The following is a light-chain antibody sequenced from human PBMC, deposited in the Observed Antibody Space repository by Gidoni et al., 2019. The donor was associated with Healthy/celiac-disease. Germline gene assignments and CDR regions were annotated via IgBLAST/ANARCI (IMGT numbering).Light chain of an antibody. V-gene: IGLV3-19*01. Sequence: SSELTQEPAVSVALGQTVRITCQGDSLRSYYASWYQQKPGQAPVLVIYGKNNRPSGIPDRFSGSISGNTASLTITGAQAEDEADYYCNSRDSSGNHVVFGGGTKLTVL. J-gene: IGLJ2*01. CDR1: SLRSYY. CDR2: GKN. CDR3: NSRDSSGNHVV.